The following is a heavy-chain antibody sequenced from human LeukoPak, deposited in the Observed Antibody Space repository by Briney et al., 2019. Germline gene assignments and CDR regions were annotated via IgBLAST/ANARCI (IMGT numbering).Heavy chain of an antibody. D-gene: IGHD5/OR15-5a*01. CDR1: GFTFSSYE. CDR2: ISSSGSTI. V-gene: IGHV3-48*03. J-gene: IGHJ6*02. Sequence: GGSLRLSCAASGFTFSSYEMNWVRQPPGKGLEWVSYISSSGSTIYYADSVKGRFTISRDNAKNSLYLQMNSLRAEDTAVYYCARSRSNYGMDVWGQGTTVTVSS. CDR3: ARSRSNYGMDV.